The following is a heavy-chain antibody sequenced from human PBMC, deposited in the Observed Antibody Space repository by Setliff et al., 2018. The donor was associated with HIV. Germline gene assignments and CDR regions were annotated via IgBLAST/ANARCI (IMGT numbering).Heavy chain of an antibody. J-gene: IGHJ3*02. CDR3: ASAYCGGDCYSVGDAFDI. Sequence: ASVKVSCKASGGTFSSYAISWVRQAPGQGLEWMGGIIPIFGTANYAQKFQGSVTITTDESTSTAYMELSSLRSEDTAVYYCASAYCGGDCYSVGDAFDIWGQGTMVTVSS. V-gene: IGHV1-69*05. CDR1: GGTFSSYA. D-gene: IGHD2-21*02. CDR2: IIPIFGTA.